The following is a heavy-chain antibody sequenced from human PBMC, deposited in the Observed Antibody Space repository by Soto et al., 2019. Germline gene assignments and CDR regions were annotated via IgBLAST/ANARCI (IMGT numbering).Heavy chain of an antibody. D-gene: IGHD3-10*01. CDR2: IYYSGST. CDR3: ARIDHYPNAYFDY. V-gene: IGHV4-59*08. CDR1: GGSISSYY. J-gene: IGHJ4*02. Sequence: SETLSLTCTVSGGSISSYYWSWIRQPPGKGLEWIGYIYYSGSTNYNPSLKSRVTISVDTSKNQFSLKLSSVTAADTAVYYCARIDHYPNAYFDYWGQGTLVTVSS.